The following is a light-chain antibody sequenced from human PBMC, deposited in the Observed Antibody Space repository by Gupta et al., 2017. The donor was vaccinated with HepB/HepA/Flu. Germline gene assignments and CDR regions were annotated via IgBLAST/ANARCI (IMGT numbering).Light chain of an antibody. CDR2: AAS. Sequence: DVQLTQSPSFLSALVGDRVTITCRASQGITSYLAWYQQKPGKAPKLLISAASSLQSGVPSRFSGSGSGTEFTLTINSLQPEDFATYFCQQLNSYPYTFGQGTKLEIK. V-gene: IGKV1-9*01. CDR1: QGITSY. J-gene: IGKJ2*01. CDR3: QQLNSYPYT.